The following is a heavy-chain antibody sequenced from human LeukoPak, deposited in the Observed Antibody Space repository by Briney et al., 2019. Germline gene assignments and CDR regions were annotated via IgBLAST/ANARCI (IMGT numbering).Heavy chain of an antibody. D-gene: IGHD2-8*02. CDR3: ARDRRGGVLDY. CDR1: GGSFSGYY. J-gene: IGHJ4*02. Sequence: SETLSLTCAVYGGSFSGYYWSWIRQPPGKGLEWIGEINHSGSTNYNPSLKSRVTISVDTSKNQFSLKLSSVTAADTAVYYCARDRRGGVLDYWGQGTLVTVSS. V-gene: IGHV4-34*01. CDR2: INHSGST.